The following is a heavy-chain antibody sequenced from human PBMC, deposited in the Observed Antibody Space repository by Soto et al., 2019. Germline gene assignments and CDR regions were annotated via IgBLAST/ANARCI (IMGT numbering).Heavy chain of an antibody. Sequence: TLSLTCTFSGGNLKSGGYYWSWIRQHPGRGLEWIGYIYYTGRTYYNPSLESRVTFSVDTSKNQFSLKLSSVTAADTAVYYCARSIDPWGQGTLVTVSS. CDR2: IYYTGRT. CDR1: GGNLKSGGYY. J-gene: IGHJ5*02. V-gene: IGHV4-31*02. CDR3: ARSIDP.